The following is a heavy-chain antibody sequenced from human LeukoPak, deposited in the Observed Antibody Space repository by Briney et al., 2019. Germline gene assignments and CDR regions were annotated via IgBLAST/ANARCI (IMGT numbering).Heavy chain of an antibody. V-gene: IGHV1-69*06. CDR2: IIPIFGTA. D-gene: IGHD2-2*01. CDR3: ARRCSSTSCYAAVSDAFDI. Sequence: SVKVSCKASGGTFNSYAISWVRQAPGQGLEWMGGIIPIFGTANYAQKFQGRVTITADKSTSTAYMELSSLRSEDTAVYYCARRCSSTSCYAAVSDAFDIWGQGTMVTVS. CDR1: GGTFNSYA. J-gene: IGHJ3*02.